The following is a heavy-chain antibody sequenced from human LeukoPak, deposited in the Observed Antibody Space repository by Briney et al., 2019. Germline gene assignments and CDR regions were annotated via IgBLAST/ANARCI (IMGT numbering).Heavy chain of an antibody. Sequence: GASVKVSCKASGYTFTSYDISWVRLAPGQGLEWMGWISAYNGNTNYAQKLQGRVTMTTDTSTSTAYMELRSLRSDDTAMYYCARESERFLEWLSSGDYWGQGTLVTVSS. CDR3: ARESERFLEWLSSGDY. J-gene: IGHJ4*02. D-gene: IGHD3-3*01. CDR2: ISAYNGNT. V-gene: IGHV1-18*01. CDR1: GYTFTSYD.